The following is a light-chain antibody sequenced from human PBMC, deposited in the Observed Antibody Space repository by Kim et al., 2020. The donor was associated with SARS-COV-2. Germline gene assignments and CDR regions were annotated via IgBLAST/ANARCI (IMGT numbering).Light chain of an antibody. J-gene: IGLJ3*02. V-gene: IGLV3-1*01. CDR3: QVWDSSTKGV. CDR1: KLGDKY. CDR2: QDT. Sequence: SYELTQPPSVSVSPGQTASTTCSGDKLGDKYVCWYQQKPGQSPAPVIFQDTKRPSGIPERFSGSKSGNTATLTISGTQPTDEAYYYCQVWDSSTKGVFGGGTKVTVL.